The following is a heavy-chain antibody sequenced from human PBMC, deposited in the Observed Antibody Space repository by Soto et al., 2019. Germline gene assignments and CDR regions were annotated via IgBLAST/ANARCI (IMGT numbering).Heavy chain of an antibody. J-gene: IGHJ3*01. CDR2: ISIGSGSI. V-gene: IGHV3-48*02. Sequence: EVHLVESGGGLVQPGGSLRVSCAASGFTFSNYAMNWVRQAPGKGLEWVSYISIGSGSIFYADSVKGRFTISRDDAKNSLYLQINTLKDEDTAVYYCVRDDRGAFAFLGQWTMFTVSS. CDR1: GFTFSNYA. D-gene: IGHD3-22*01. CDR3: VRDDRGAFAF.